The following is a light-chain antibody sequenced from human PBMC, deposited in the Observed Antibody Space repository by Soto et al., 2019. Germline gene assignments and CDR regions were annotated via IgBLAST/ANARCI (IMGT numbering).Light chain of an antibody. Sequence: EIVLTQSPGTLSLSPGERATLSCRASQSVSSSYLAWYQQKPGQAPRLRIYGASSRATGIPDRFSGSGSGTDFTLTISRLGPEDFAVYYCQQYGNSPETFGQGTKDEI. V-gene: IGKV3-20*01. CDR3: QQYGNSPET. J-gene: IGKJ1*01. CDR2: GAS. CDR1: QSVSSSY.